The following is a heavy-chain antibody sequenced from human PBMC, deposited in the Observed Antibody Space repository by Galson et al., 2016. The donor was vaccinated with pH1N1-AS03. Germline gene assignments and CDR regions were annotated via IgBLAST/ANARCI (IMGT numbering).Heavy chain of an antibody. Sequence: SETLSLTCTISGGSVSSGSYYWSWIRQPPGKGLEWIGYIYYSGSTNYNPTLKSRVTISVDTSKNQFSLKLSSVTAADTAAYYCAREQLDNWFDPWGQGTLVTVSS. CDR3: AREQLDNWFDP. V-gene: IGHV4-61*01. CDR2: IYYSGST. J-gene: IGHJ5*02. D-gene: IGHD6-6*01. CDR1: GGSVSSGSYY.